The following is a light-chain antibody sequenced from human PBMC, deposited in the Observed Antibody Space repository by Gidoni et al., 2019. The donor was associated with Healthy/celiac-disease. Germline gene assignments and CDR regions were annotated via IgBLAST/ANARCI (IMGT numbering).Light chain of an antibody. V-gene: IGKV4-1*01. Sequence: DIVMTQSPDSLAVSLGERATINCKSSQSVLYSSNNKNYLAWYQQKPGQPPKLLIDWASTRESGVPDRFSGSGSGTDFTLTISSLQAEDVAVYYCQQYYSTLCSFDQGTKLEIK. CDR3: QQYYSTLCS. CDR2: WAS. CDR1: QSVLYSSNNKNY. J-gene: IGKJ2*04.